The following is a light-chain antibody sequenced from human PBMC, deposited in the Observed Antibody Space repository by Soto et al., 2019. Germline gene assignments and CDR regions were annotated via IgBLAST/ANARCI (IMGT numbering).Light chain of an antibody. CDR1: QGITSR. V-gene: IGKV1-12*01. CDR3: QQTTTFPLT. CDR2: RAS. J-gene: IGKJ4*02. Sequence: DIQMTQSPSSVSASVGDRVTITCRASQGITSRVAGYQQQPGKAPKLLIYRASNLQSGVPSRFSGSGSGTDFTLTSSGLQPADFATYYCQQTTTFPLTFGGGTKVEIK.